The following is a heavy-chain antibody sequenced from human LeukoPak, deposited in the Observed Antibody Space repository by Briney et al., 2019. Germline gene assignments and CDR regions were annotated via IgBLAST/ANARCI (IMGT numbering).Heavy chain of an antibody. CDR3: AKDVLMGSPYYFDY. J-gene: IGHJ4*02. D-gene: IGHD5-24*01. V-gene: IGHV3-23*01. CDR1: GFTFSSYA. CDR2: VSGSGGST. Sequence: GGSLRLSCGASGFTFSSYAMSCVRQAPGKGLQWVSAVSGSGGSTYYADSVKGRFTISRDNSKNTLYLQMNSLRAEDTAVYYCAKDVLMGSPYYFDYWGQGTLVTVSS.